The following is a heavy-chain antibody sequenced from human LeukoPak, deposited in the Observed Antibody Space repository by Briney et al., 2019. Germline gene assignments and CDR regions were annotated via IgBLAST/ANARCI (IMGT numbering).Heavy chain of an antibody. D-gene: IGHD6-13*01. J-gene: IGHJ4*02. CDR2: ISYDGSNK. V-gene: IGHV3-30*04. Sequence: PGRSLRLSCAASGFTFSSYAMHWVRQAPGKGLEWVAVISYDGSNKYYADSVKGRFTISRDNSKNTLYLQMNSLRAEDTAVYYCARPFIAAAGPFDYWGQGTLSPSPQ. CDR1: GFTFSSYA. CDR3: ARPFIAAAGPFDY.